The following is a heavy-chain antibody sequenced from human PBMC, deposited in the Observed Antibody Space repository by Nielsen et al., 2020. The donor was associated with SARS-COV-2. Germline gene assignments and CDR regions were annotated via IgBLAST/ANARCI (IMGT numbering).Heavy chain of an antibody. CDR3: ASQRVRGGSYLYVDS. Sequence: SVKVSYKASGGTFSSYAISWVRQAPGQGLEWMGGIIPIFGTANYAQKFLGRVTITADKSTNTAYMELTSLRSEDTAVYYCASQRVRGGSYLYVDSWGQGTLVTVSS. J-gene: IGHJ5*01. CDR1: GGTFSSYA. V-gene: IGHV1-69*06. D-gene: IGHD3-16*02. CDR2: IIPIFGTA.